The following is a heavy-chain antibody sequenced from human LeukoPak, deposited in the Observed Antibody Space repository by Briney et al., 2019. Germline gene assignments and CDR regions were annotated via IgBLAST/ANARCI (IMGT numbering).Heavy chain of an antibody. CDR2: INPNSGGT. J-gene: IGHJ1*01. Sequence: ASVKVSCKASGYTFTGYYTHWVRQAPGQGLEWMGWINPNSGGTNYAQKFQGRVTMTRDTSISTAYMELSRLRSDDTAVYYCARPVLCSGGSCQGYFQHWGQGTLVTVSS. V-gene: IGHV1-2*02. D-gene: IGHD2-15*01. CDR3: ARPVLCSGGSCQGYFQH. CDR1: GYTFTGYY.